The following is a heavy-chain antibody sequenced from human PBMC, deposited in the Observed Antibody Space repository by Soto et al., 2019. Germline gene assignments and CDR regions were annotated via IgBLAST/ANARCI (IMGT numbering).Heavy chain of an antibody. CDR3: AKDCDGSNWFDF. CDR1: GFTFSTYG. J-gene: IGHJ5*01. Sequence: PGGSLRLSCAASGFTFSTYGMHWVRQAPGKGLEWVAVISYDGSNKYYADSVKGRFTISRDNSKNTLYLQMNNLRAEDTAVHYCAKDCDGSNWFDFWGQGTLATV. CDR2: ISYDGSNK. D-gene: IGHD6-25*01. V-gene: IGHV3-30*18.